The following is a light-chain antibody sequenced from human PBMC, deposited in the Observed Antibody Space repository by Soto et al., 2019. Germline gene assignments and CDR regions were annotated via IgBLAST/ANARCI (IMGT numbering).Light chain of an antibody. CDR1: SDDVGAYNS. Sequence: QSLLAQPASVSGSPGQSITISCTGTSDDVGAYNSVSWYQQLPHKAPQVILYKGTQRPSEDSSRFPGSTPGNAASLTISGLQADDDADYFCCSSAPESAYGFGAGAKVAV. CDR2: KGT. J-gene: IGLJ1*01. V-gene: IGLV2-23*01. CDR3: CSSAPESAYG.